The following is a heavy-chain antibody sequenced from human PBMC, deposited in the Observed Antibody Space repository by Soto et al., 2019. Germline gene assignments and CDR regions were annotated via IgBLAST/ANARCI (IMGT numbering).Heavy chain of an antibody. CDR3: ARGGLYIAVSGRTFDY. CDR1: GFTFSSYA. D-gene: IGHD6-19*01. J-gene: IGHJ4*02. CDR2: ISSNEGST. V-gene: IGHV3-64*01. Sequence: EVQLVESGGGLVQPGGSLRLSCAASGFTFSSYAMHWVRQAPGKGLEYVSAISSNEGSTYYANSVKGRFTISRDKSKNSLYLQTGSLRTEDMAVYYSARGGLYIAVSGRTFDYWGQGTLVTVSS.